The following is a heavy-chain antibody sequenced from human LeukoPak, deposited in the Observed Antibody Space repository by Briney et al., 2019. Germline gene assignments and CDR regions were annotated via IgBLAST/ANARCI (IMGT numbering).Heavy chain of an antibody. CDR1: GFTFSSYG. V-gene: IGHV3-30*18. J-gene: IGHJ6*02. CDR3: AKAQWARGWFGELKYYYGMDV. Sequence: GRSLRLSCAASGFTFSSYGMHWVRQAPGKGLEWVAVISYDGSNKYYADSVKGRFTISRDNSKNTLYLQMNSLRAEDTAVYYCAKAQWARGWFGELKYYYGMDVWGQGTTVTVSS. D-gene: IGHD3-10*01. CDR2: ISYDGSNK.